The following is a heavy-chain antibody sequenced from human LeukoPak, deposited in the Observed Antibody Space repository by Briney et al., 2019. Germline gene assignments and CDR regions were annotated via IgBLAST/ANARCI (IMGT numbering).Heavy chain of an antibody. Sequence: GGSLRLSCAASGFTFSSYAMSWVRQAPGKGLEWVSAISGSGGSTYYAHSVKGRFTISRDNSKNTLYLQMNSLRAEDTAVYYCAKDFEPGIYTDYWGQGTLVTVSS. D-gene: IGHD1-26*01. CDR3: AKDFEPGIYTDY. CDR1: GFTFSSYA. V-gene: IGHV3-23*01. J-gene: IGHJ4*02. CDR2: ISGSGGST.